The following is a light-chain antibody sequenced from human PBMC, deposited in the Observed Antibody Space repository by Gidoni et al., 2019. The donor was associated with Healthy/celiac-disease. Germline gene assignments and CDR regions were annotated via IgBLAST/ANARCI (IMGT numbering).Light chain of an antibody. V-gene: IGKV3-11*01. Sequence: EFVLTPSPATLSLSPGERATLSCRASQSVSSYLAWYQQKPGQAPRLLIYDATNRATGIPARFSGSGSGTDFTLTISSLEPEDFAVYYCQQRSNWPPLTFGGGTKVEIK. J-gene: IGKJ4*01. CDR3: QQRSNWPPLT. CDR1: QSVSSY. CDR2: DAT.